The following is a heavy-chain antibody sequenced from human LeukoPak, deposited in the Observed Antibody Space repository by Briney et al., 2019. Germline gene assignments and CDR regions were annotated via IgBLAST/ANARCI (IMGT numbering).Heavy chain of an antibody. J-gene: IGHJ4*02. CDR2: IYTNGST. CDR3: AIRGPSGSEGRAFDY. Sequence: PSETLSLTCAVSGYSISSGYYWGWIRQPPGKGLEWIGRIYTNGSTNYNPSLKSRVSISADTSKNQFSLNLSSVTAADTAVYYCAIRGPSGSEGRAFDYWGQGALVTVSS. CDR1: GYSISSGYY. V-gene: IGHV4-38-2*01. D-gene: IGHD3-10*01.